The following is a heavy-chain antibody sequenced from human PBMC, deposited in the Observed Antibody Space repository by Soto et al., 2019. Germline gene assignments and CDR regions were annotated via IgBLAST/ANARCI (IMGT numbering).Heavy chain of an antibody. CDR1: GFTVSSNY. Sequence: EVQLVESGGGLVQPGGSLRLSCAASGFTVSSNYMSWVRQAPGKGLEWVSVIYSGGSTYYADSVKGRFTISRHNSKNTLYLQMNSLRAEDTAVYYCARYYDYIWGIYRSKRDYYYRDVWGKGTTVTVSS. J-gene: IGHJ6*03. CDR2: IYSGGST. D-gene: IGHD3-16*02. CDR3: ARYYDYIWGIYRSKRDYYYRDV. V-gene: IGHV3-53*04.